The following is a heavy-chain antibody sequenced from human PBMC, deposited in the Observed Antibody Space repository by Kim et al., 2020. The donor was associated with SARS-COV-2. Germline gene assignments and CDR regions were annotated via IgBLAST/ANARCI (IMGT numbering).Heavy chain of an antibody. D-gene: IGHD3-9*01. CDR1: GYTFTSYA. CDR3: ARDLGVLRYFDWRPDYYYYGMDV. Sequence: ASVKVSCKASGYTFTSYAMHWVRQAPGQRLEWMGWINAGNGNTKYSQKFQGRVTITRDTSASTAYMELSSLRSEDTAVYYCARDLGVLRYFDWRPDYYYYGMDVWGQGTTVTVSS. CDR2: INAGNGNT. J-gene: IGHJ6*02. V-gene: IGHV1-3*01.